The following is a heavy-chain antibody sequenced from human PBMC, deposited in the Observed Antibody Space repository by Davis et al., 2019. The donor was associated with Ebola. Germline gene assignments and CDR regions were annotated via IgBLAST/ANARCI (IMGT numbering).Heavy chain of an antibody. J-gene: IGHJ4*02. V-gene: IGHV3-21*04. D-gene: IGHD4-17*01. CDR1: GFTFSSYS. CDR2: ISSSSSYI. CDR3: TSTHTVTKADY. Sequence: GESLKISCAASGFTFSSYSMNWVRQAPGKGLEWVSSISSSSSYIYYADSVKGRFTNSRDNAKNSLYLQMNSLKTEDTAVYYCTSTHTVTKADYWGQGTLVTVSS.